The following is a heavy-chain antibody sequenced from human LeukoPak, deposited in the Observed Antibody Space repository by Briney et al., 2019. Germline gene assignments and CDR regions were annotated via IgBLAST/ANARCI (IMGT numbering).Heavy chain of an antibody. J-gene: IGHJ4*02. CDR2: INHSGST. CDR3: ARGCGY. CDR1: GGSFSGYY. V-gene: IGHV4-34*01. Sequence: SEALSLTCAVYGGSFSGYYWSWIRQPPGKGLEWIGEINHSGSTNYNPSLKSRVTISVDTSKNQFSLKLSSVTAADTAVYYCARGCGYWGQGTLVTVSS.